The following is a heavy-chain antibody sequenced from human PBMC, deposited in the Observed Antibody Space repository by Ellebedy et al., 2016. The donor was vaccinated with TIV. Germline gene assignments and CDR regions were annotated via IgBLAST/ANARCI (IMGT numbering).Heavy chain of an antibody. Sequence: GESLKISCAASGFTFSSYSMNWVRQAPGKGLEWVSSISSSSSYINYADSVKGRFTISRDNAKNSLYLQMNSLRAEDTALYYCGKDLGWELLYAAFDIWGQGTMVTVSS. J-gene: IGHJ3*02. CDR1: GFTFSSYS. V-gene: IGHV3-21*04. D-gene: IGHD1-26*01. CDR3: GKDLGWELLYAAFDI. CDR2: ISSSSSYI.